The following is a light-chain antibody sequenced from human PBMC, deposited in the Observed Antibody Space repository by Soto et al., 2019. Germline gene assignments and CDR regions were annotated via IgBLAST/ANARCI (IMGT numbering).Light chain of an antibody. Sequence: QHVLTQSPSASASLGASVKLTCTLSSGHSNYAIAWHQQQSEKGPRYLMKLNSDGSHSKGDGIPDRFSGSSSGAERYLTISGLQSEDEADYYCQTWGSGIVVFGGGTKLTVL. CDR2: LNSDGSH. CDR1: SGHSNYA. CDR3: QTWGSGIVV. V-gene: IGLV4-69*01. J-gene: IGLJ2*01.